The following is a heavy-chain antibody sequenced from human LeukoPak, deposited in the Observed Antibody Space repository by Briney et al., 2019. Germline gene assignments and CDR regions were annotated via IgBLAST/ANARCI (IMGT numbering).Heavy chain of an antibody. CDR3: AKPTYSSSWYQFDY. CDR2: ISGSSGST. D-gene: IGHD6-13*01. CDR1: GFTFSSYA. J-gene: IGHJ4*02. Sequence: GGSLRLSCAASGFTFSSYAMSWVRQAPGKGLEWVLGISGSSGSTYYADSVKGRFTISRDNSKNTLYLQMNSLRVEDTAVYYCAKPTYSSSWYQFDYWGQGTLVTVSS. V-gene: IGHV3-23*01.